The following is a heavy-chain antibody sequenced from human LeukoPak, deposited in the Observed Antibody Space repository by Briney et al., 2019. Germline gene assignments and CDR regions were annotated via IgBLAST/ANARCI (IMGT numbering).Heavy chain of an antibody. CDR1: GGTFSSYT. CDR3: AREGIVVVVAAANWFDP. D-gene: IGHD2-15*01. CDR2: IIPILGIA. V-gene: IGHV1-69*04. Sequence: EASVKVSCKASGGTFSSYTISWVRQAPGQGLEWMGRIIPILGIANYAQKFQGRVTITADKSTSTAYMELSSLRSEDTAVYYCAREGIVVVVAAANWFDPWGQGTLVTVSS. J-gene: IGHJ5*02.